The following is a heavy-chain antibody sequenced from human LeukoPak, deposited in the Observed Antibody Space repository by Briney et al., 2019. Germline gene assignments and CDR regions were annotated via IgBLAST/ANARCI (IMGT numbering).Heavy chain of an antibody. CDR1: GFTFSSYG. Sequence: GRSLRLSCAASGFTFSSYGMHWVRQAPGKGLEWVAVISYDESNKYYADSVKGRFTISRDNSYNTVSLQMNSLGDEDTGVYYCAKGLRTGVGPYMGYHYYMDVWGKGATVTVSS. J-gene: IGHJ6*03. V-gene: IGHV3-30*18. D-gene: IGHD3-16*01. CDR3: AKGLRTGVGPYMGYHYYMDV. CDR2: ISYDESNK.